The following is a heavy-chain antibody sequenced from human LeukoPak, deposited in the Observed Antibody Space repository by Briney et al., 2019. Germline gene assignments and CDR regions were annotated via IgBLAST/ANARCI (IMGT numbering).Heavy chain of an antibody. CDR1: GFTFSSYG. Sequence: PGGSLRLSCAASGFTFSSYGMHWVRQAPGKGLEWVAFIRYDGSNKYYADSVKGRFTISRDNSKNTLYLQMNSLRAEDTAVYYCAKDYSLGARGGVWYFDLWGRGTLVTVSS. CDR2: IRYDGSNK. V-gene: IGHV3-30*02. CDR3: AKDYSLGARGGVWYFDL. D-gene: IGHD1-26*01. J-gene: IGHJ2*01.